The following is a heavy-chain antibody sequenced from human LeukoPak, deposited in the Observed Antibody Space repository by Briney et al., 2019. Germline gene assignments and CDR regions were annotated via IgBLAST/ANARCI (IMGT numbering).Heavy chain of an antibody. V-gene: IGHV3-66*01. D-gene: IGHD1-26*01. CDR2: IYSGGST. CDR1: GFTFGDYA. Sequence: GGSLRLSCTASGFTFGDYAMSWVRQAPGKGLEWVSVIYSGGSTYYADSVKGRFTISRDNSKNTLYLQMNSLRAEDTAVYYCARMYSGSYSVYYYYYMDVWGKGTTVTVSS. J-gene: IGHJ6*03. CDR3: ARMYSGSYSVYYYYYMDV.